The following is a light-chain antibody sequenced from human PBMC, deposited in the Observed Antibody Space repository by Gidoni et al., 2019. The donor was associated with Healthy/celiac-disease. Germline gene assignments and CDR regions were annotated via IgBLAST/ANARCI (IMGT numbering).Light chain of an antibody. CDR3: QQYYSTLRT. CDR1: QSVLYSSNNKNY. J-gene: IGKJ1*01. Sequence: DIVMTQSPDSLAVSLGEWATTNCKSSQSVLYSSNNKNYLAWYQQKPGQPPKLLIYWASTRESGVPDRFSGSGSGTDFTLTISSLQAEDVAVYYCQQYYSTLRTFGQGTKVEIK. CDR2: WAS. V-gene: IGKV4-1*01.